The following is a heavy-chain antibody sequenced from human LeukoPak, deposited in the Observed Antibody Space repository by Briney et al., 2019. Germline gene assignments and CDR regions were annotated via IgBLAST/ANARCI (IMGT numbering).Heavy chain of an antibody. CDR2: IKQDGSEK. V-gene: IGHV3-7*01. Sequence: GGSLRLSCAASGFTFSSYWMSWVRRAPGKGLEWVANIKQDGSEKYYVDSVKGRFTISRDNAKNSLYLQMNSLRAEDTAVYYCASHYCSSTSCYFEDYWGQGTLDTVSS. D-gene: IGHD2-2*01. J-gene: IGHJ4*02. CDR3: ASHYCSSTSCYFEDY. CDR1: GFTFSSYW.